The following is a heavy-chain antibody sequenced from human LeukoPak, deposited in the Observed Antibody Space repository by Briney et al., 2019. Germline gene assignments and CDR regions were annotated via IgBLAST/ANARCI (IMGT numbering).Heavy chain of an antibody. D-gene: IGHD3-22*01. CDR3: ARPDLTLRDAFNI. V-gene: IGHV5-51*01. CDR2: IYPGDSDT. CDR1: GYSFPSYW. J-gene: IGHJ3*02. Sequence: GESLKISCKGSGYSFPSYWIAWVRQMPGKGLEWMGIIYPGDSDTRYSPSFQGQVTFSADKSISTAYLQWSSVQASDTAMYYCARPDLTLRDAFNIWGQGTMVTVSS.